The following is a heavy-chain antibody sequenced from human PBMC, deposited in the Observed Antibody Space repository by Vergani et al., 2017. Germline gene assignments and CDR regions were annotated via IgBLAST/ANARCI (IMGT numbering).Heavy chain of an antibody. CDR1: GFTFSSYA. D-gene: IGHD2-2*02. V-gene: IGHV3-23*01. CDR2: FSGSGGST. J-gene: IGHJ4*02. CDR3: AKGGYCSSTSCYSYFDY. Sequence: EVQLLESGGGLVQPGGSLRLSCAASGFTFSSYAMSWVRQAPGKGLEWVSAFSGSGGSTYYADSVKGRFTISRDNSKNTLYLQMNSLRAEDTAVYYCAKGGYCSSTSCYSYFDYWGQGTLVTVSS.